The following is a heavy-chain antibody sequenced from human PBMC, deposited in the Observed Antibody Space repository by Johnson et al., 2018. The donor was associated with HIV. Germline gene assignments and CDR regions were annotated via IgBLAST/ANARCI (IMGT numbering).Heavy chain of an antibody. J-gene: IGHJ3*02. CDR3: ARDSTPWGDDYVDYAFDI. V-gene: IGHV3-11*04. CDR1: GFSFSDYY. Sequence: QVQLVESGGGLVQPGGSLRLSCAASGFSFSDYYMSWIRQAPGKGLEWVSFISSSGSTIYYADSVKGRFTISRDNAKNSLFLQMNSLRAEDTAVYYCARDSTPWGDDYVDYAFDIWGRGTMVTVSS. D-gene: IGHD4/OR15-4a*01. CDR2: ISSSGSTI.